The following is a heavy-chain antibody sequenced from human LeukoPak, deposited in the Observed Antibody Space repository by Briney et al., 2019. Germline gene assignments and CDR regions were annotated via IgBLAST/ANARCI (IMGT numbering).Heavy chain of an antibody. CDR1: GFTVSSSY. J-gene: IGHJ3*02. CDR3: AKGEEVGATLGAFDI. Sequence: GGSLRLSCAASGFTVSSSYMSWVRQAPGKGLEWVAFIRYDGSNKYYADSVKGRFTISRDNSKNTLYLQMNSLRAEDTAVYYCAKGEEVGATLGAFDIWGQGTMVTVSS. V-gene: IGHV3-30*02. D-gene: IGHD1-26*01. CDR2: IRYDGSNK.